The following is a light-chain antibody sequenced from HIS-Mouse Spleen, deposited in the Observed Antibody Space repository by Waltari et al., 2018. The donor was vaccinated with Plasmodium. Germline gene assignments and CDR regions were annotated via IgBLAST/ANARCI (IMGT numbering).Light chain of an antibody. J-gene: IGLJ1*01. CDR3: CSYAGSYTFV. CDR2: DVS. V-gene: IGLV2-11*01. Sequence: QSALTQPRSVSGSPGQSVTLSCTGTSSAAGAYNYVSWYQQHPGKAPKLMIYDVSKRPSGVPDRFSGSKSGNTASLTISGLQAEDEADYYCCSYAGSYTFVFGTGTKVTVL. CDR1: SSAAGAYNY.